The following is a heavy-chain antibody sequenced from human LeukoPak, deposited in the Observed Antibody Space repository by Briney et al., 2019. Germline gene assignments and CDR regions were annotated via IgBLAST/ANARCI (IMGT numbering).Heavy chain of an antibody. J-gene: IGHJ4*02. Sequence: SETLSLTCAVYGGSFSGYYWSWIRQPPGKGLEWIGEINHSGSTNYNPSLKSRVTISVDTSKNQFSLKLSSVTAADTAVYYCARDLVDTAMVEGVTTLFDYWSQGTLVTVSS. CDR1: GGSFSGYY. D-gene: IGHD5-18*01. CDR3: ARDLVDTAMVEGVTTLFDY. V-gene: IGHV4-34*01. CDR2: INHSGST.